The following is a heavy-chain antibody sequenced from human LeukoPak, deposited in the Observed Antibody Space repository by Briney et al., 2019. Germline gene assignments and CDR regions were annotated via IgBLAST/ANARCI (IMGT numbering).Heavy chain of an antibody. Sequence: ASVKLSCNASGYIFTGYYMHWVRHPPAPGLEWMGWINPDNGDTSYTQMLQARVTMTRDTSISTAYMELSSLRSDDTAVYYCARGSATLWNAAKYYYQMDVWGKGTTVTVSS. CDR2: INPDNGDT. V-gene: IGHV1-2*02. CDR1: GYIFTGYY. D-gene: IGHD1-1*01. CDR3: ARGSATLWNAAKYYYQMDV. J-gene: IGHJ6*03.